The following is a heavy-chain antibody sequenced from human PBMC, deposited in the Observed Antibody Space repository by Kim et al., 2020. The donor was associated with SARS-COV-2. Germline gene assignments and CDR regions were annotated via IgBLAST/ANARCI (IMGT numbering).Heavy chain of an antibody. Sequence: GGSLRLSCAASGFTFSSYWMSWVRQAPGKGLEWVASIKEDGSDKYYVDSVKGRFTISRDDAKNSLCLQMNSLRAEDTALYYCARGTLDVWGQGTTVTVSS. J-gene: IGHJ6*02. CDR1: GFTFSSYW. CDR2: IKEDGSDK. V-gene: IGHV3-7*01. CDR3: ARGTLDV.